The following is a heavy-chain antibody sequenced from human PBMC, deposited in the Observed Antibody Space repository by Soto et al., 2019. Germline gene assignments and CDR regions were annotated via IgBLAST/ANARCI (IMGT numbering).Heavy chain of an antibody. J-gene: IGHJ4*02. CDR3: ARDSEIVRGSYFDY. CDR2: VKTDGSST. Sequence: EVQLVESGGGLVQPGGSLRLSCAASGFTFSNYWMHWVRQVPGKGLVWVSRVKTDGSSTTYADSVKGRFTISRDNAKNTLWLQMNSLRAEDTAVYYCARDSEIVRGSYFDYWGQGALVTVSS. V-gene: IGHV3-74*01. CDR1: GFTFSNYW. D-gene: IGHD5-12*01.